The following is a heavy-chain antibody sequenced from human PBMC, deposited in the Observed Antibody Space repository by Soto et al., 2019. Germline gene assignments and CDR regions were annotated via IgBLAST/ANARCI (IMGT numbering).Heavy chain of an antibody. CDR3: ARDSRFLEWLTKPAGGDYYYYYYMDV. Sequence: SETLSLTCSVSGGSMNGYYWTWIRQAPGQGLEWIGYISYSGTTNYNPSLKSRVTISVDTSKNQFSLKLSSVTATDTAVYYCARDSRFLEWLTKPAGGDYYYYYYMDVWGKGTTVTVSS. CDR1: GGSMNGYY. CDR2: ISYSGTT. J-gene: IGHJ6*03. D-gene: IGHD3-3*01. V-gene: IGHV4-59*01.